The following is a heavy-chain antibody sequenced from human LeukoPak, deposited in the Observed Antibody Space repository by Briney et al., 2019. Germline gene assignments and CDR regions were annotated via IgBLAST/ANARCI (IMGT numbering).Heavy chain of an antibody. J-gene: IGHJ4*02. CDR1: GYIFTSYW. Sequence: RGESLKISCKGSGYIFTSYWIGWVRQMPGKGLEWMGIIYPGDSDATYSPSFQGQVTISADKSISTAYLQWSSLKASDTAIYYCARIPCSSATCHKRFDYWGQGTLVTVSS. CDR3: ARIPCSSATCHKRFDY. CDR2: IYPGDSDA. V-gene: IGHV5-51*01. D-gene: IGHD2-2*01.